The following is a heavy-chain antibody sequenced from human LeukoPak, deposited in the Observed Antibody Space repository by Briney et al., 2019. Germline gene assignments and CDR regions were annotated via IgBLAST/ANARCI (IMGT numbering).Heavy chain of an antibody. CDR2: ISSSGSYI. D-gene: IGHD2-2*01. Sequence: PGGSLRLSCAASRFTFSSYSMNWVRQAPGKGLEWVSSISSSGSYIYYADSVKGRFTISRDNAKNSLYLQMNSLRAEDTAVYYCAREGGLSRYQVLSHGSFDYWGQGTLVTVSS. CDR3: AREGGLSRYQVLSHGSFDY. V-gene: IGHV3-21*01. CDR1: RFTFSSYS. J-gene: IGHJ4*02.